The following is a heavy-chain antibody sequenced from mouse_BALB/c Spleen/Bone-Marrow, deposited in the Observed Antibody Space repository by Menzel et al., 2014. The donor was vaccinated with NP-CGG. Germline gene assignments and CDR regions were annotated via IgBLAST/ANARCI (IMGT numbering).Heavy chain of an antibody. CDR3: AREGLRAWFVY. Sequence: QVQLKQSGAELARPGASVKMSCKASGYTFTSYTMHWVKQRPGQGLEWIGYINPSSDYTNYNQKFKDKATLTADKSSSTSYMHRSILTSEDSAVYYCAREGLRAWFVYWGQGTLVTVSA. V-gene: IGHV1-4*01. D-gene: IGHD2-4*01. J-gene: IGHJ3*01. CDR2: INPSSDYT. CDR1: GYTFTSYT.